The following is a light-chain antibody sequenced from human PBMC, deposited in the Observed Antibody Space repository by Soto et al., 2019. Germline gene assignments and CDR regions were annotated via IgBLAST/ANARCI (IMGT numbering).Light chain of an antibody. CDR3: QSYDSSLSGGV. Sequence: QSVLTQPPSVSGAPGQRVTISCTGSSSNIGTGYDIHWYQQVPGTAPKHLIYGNSNRPSGVPDRFSGSKSGTSASLAITGLQAEDEADYYCQSYDSSLSGGVFGTGTKVTVL. J-gene: IGLJ1*01. CDR2: GNS. V-gene: IGLV1-40*01. CDR1: SSNIGTGYD.